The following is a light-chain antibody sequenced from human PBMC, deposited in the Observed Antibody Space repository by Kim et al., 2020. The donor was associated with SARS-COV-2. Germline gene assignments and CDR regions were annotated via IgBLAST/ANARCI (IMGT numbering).Light chain of an antibody. CDR3: QVWDSSTAWV. CDR1: NIGSKN. V-gene: IGLV3-9*01. CDR2: RDS. J-gene: IGLJ3*02. Sequence: VDPGQTARITCGGNNIGSKNVHWYQQKPGQAPVLVIYRDSNRPSGIPERFSGSNSGNTATLTISRAQAGDEADYYCQVWDSSTAWVFGGGTQLTVL.